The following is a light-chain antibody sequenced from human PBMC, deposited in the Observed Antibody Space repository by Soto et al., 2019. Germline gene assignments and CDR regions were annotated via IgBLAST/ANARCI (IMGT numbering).Light chain of an antibody. J-gene: IGLJ3*02. CDR1: SSDVGAYNY. CDR3: SSYGGASAPVL. Sequence: QSALTQPASVSGSPGQSITISCTGTSSDVGAYNYVSWYQHHPGKVPKLMIYDVSHRPSGVSNRFSGSKSGNSASLTISGLQVDDEADYYCSSYGGASAPVLFGGGTKLTVL. V-gene: IGLV2-14*03. CDR2: DVS.